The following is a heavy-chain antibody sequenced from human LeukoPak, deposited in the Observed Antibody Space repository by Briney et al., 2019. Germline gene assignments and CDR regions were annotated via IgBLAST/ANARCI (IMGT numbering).Heavy chain of an antibody. Sequence: GGSLRLSCAASAFTVSSNYMSWVRQAPGKWLEWVSVIYSGGSTYYADYVKGRFTISRHNSKNTLYLQMNSLRAEDTAVYYCARVYDYGDYSFDYWGQGTLVTVSS. CDR1: AFTVSSNY. D-gene: IGHD4-17*01. CDR2: IYSGGST. J-gene: IGHJ4*02. CDR3: ARVYDYGDYSFDY. V-gene: IGHV3-53*04.